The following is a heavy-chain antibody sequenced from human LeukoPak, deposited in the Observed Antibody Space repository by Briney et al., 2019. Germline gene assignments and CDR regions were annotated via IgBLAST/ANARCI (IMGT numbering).Heavy chain of an antibody. J-gene: IGHJ3*02. CDR2: INTKNGDT. Sequence: ASVKVSCKASGYTFTGYYMHWVRQAPGQGLEWMGRINTKNGDTDYPQSFQGRVTMTRDTSINTAYMELRRLRSDDTAVYYCAVLVVIAAADDAFDIWGQGTMVTVSP. D-gene: IGHD2-15*01. V-gene: IGHV1-2*06. CDR1: GYTFTGYY. CDR3: AVLVVIAAADDAFDI.